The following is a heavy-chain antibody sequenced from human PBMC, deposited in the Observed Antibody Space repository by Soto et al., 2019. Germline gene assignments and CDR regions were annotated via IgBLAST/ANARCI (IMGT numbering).Heavy chain of an antibody. Sequence: GESLKISCKASGYSFTSYYITWVRQMPGKGLEWMGTFGPADSFTNYSPSFQGHVTLSSDNSINTAYLQWFSLKASDTAMYYCERVRSYCTSGSCHPWFAPWGQRTLVT. V-gene: IGHV5-10-1*01. CDR2: FGPADSFT. J-gene: IGHJ5*02. CDR3: ERVRSYCTSGSCHPWFAP. CDR1: GYSFTSYY. D-gene: IGHD2-8*01.